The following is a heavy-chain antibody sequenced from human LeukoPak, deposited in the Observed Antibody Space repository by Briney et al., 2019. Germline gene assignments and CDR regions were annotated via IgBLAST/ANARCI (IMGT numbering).Heavy chain of an antibody. CDR1: GFTFSNAW. V-gene: IGHV3-21*01. CDR2: ISSSSSYI. D-gene: IGHD1-7*01. CDR3: ATTPLWNYERDY. Sequence: GGSLRLSCAASGFTFSNAWMSWVRQAPGKGLEWVSSISSSSSYIYYADSVKGRFTISRDNAKNSLYLQMNSLRAEDTAVYYCATTPLWNYERDYWGQGTLVTVSS. J-gene: IGHJ4*02.